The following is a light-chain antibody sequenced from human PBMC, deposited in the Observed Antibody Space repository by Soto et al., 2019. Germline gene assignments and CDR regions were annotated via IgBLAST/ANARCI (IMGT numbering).Light chain of an antibody. Sequence: EIVMTQSPATLSVSPGERATLSCRASQSVSIKLAWYQQKPGQAPRLLIYDTSTRATGIPARFSGSGSGADFTLTISRLEPEDFAVYYCQQYHSPPPRTFGQGTKVDIK. V-gene: IGKV3-15*01. CDR2: DTS. J-gene: IGKJ1*01. CDR1: QSVSIK. CDR3: QQYHSPPPRT.